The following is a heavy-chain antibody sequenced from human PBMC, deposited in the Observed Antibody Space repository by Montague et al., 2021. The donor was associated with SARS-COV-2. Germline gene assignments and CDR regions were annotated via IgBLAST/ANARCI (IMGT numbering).Heavy chain of an antibody. D-gene: IGHD3-3*01. V-gene: IGHV4-39*01. J-gene: IGHJ3*02. CDR1: GGSTSSSSHY. Sequence: SETLSLTCTVSGGSTSSSSHYWGWIRQPPGKGLDWIGSIYYSGSTYYKPSLKSRVTIYVDTSKNQFSLKLSSVTAADTAVYYCARHSGRDTIFGVITIPDAFDIWGQGTTVTVSS. CDR2: IYYSGST. CDR3: ARHSGRDTIFGVITIPDAFDI.